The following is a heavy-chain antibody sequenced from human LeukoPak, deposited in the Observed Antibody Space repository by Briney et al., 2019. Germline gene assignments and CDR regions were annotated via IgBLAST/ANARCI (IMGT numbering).Heavy chain of an antibody. D-gene: IGHD3-10*02. J-gene: IGHJ6*04. CDR2: ISSSSSTI. CDR1: GFTFSSYS. Sequence: GGSLRLSCAASGFTFSSYSMNWARQAPGKGLEWASYISSSSSTIYYADSVKGRFTISRDNAKNSLYLQMNSLRAEDTAVYYCAELGITMIGGVWGKGTTVTISS. V-gene: IGHV3-48*04. CDR3: AELGITMIGGV.